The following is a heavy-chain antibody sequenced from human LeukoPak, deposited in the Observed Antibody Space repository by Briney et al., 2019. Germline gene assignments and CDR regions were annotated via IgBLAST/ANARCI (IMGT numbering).Heavy chain of an antibody. J-gene: IGHJ4*02. D-gene: IGHD4-11*01. CDR1: GFTFSSYA. CDR3: ARVYSRYFGY. V-gene: IGHV3-30-3*01. Sequence: GRSLRLSCAASGFTFSSYAMHWVRQAPGKGLEWAAVISSDGNHKYYADSVKGRITISRDNSKNTLYLQMNSLRAEDTAVYYCARVYSRYFGYWGQGTLVTVSS. CDR2: ISSDGNHK.